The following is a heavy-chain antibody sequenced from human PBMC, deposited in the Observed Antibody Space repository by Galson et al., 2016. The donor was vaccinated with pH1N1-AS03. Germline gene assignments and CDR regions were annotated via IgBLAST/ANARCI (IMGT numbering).Heavy chain of an antibody. CDR3: AKGGIYNREGLGGS. Sequence: SLRLSCAASGFTFSGYAMNWVRQAPGKGPEWVSGVSTNGRRTFHADSVKGRFTISRDNSKNTLYLQMNSLRVEDAAVYYCAKGGIYNREGLGGSWGQGTLVTVSS. V-gene: IGHV3-23*01. CDR2: VSTNGRRT. J-gene: IGHJ5*02. CDR1: GFTFSGYA. D-gene: IGHD2/OR15-2a*01.